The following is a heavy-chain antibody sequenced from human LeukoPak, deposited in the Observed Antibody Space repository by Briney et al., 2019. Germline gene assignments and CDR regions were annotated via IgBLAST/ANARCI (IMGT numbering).Heavy chain of an antibody. D-gene: IGHD6-25*01. CDR2: IATSSGTI. CDR3: ARFAAGGSYYYYMDV. Sequence: GGSLRLSCAASGFTFSTYTMNWVRQPPGKGLEWVSNIATSSGTIYYADSVKGRFTISRDNAKNSLYLQMNSLRADDTAVYYCARFAAGGSYYYYMDVWGKGTTVTVTS. CDR1: GFTFSTYT. J-gene: IGHJ6*03. V-gene: IGHV3-48*01.